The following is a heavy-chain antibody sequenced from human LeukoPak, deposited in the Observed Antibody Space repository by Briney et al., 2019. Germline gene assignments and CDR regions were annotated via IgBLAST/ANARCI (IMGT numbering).Heavy chain of an antibody. J-gene: IGHJ5*02. CDR2: MNPNSGNT. Sequence: ASVRVSCKASGYTFTSYDINWVRQATGQGLEWMGWMNPNSGNTGYAQKFQGRVTMTRNTSISTAYMELSSLRSEDTAVYYCARRASDYYDSSGYYYWFDPWGQGTLVTVSS. CDR3: ARRASDYYDSSGYYYWFDP. CDR1: GYTFTSYD. D-gene: IGHD3-22*01. V-gene: IGHV1-8*01.